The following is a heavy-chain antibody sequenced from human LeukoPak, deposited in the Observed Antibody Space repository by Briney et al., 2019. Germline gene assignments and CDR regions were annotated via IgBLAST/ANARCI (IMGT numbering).Heavy chain of an antibody. CDR3: ARRDCSGGSCYSEDN. D-gene: IGHD2-15*01. CDR1: GRSFSGYY. V-gene: IGHV4-34*01. Sequence: ADPLSLICALCGRSFSGYYWSWIRQPPGKGLEWIGEINHSGSTNYNPSLKSRVAISVDTSKNQFSLKLSSVTAADTPVYYCARRDCSGGSCYSEDNWGKGTRVTVSS. J-gene: IGHJ4*02. CDR2: INHSGST.